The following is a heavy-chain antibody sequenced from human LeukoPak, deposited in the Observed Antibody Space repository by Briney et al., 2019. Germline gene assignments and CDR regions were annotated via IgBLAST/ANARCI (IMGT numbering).Heavy chain of an antibody. J-gene: IGHJ4*02. CDR3: ARGGSTSPEIDY. Sequence: GGSLRLSCAASGFTFSSYSMNWVRQAPGKGLEWVSSIGSSSSYIYYADSVKGRFTISRDNAKNSLYLQMNSLRAEDTAVYYCARGGSTSPEIDYWGQGTLVTVSS. CDR2: IGSSSSYI. CDR1: GFTFSSYS. D-gene: IGHD2-2*01. V-gene: IGHV3-21*01.